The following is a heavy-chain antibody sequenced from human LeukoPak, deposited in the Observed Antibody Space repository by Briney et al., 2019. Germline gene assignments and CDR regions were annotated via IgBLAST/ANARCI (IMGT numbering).Heavy chain of an antibody. Sequence: SETLSLTCAVYGGSFSGFYWSWIRQPPGKGLEWIGEINHSGSTNYNPSIKSRVTISVDTSKNQFSLKLSSVTAADTAVYYCATRGRGYSGYGRLYYFDYWGQGTLVTVSS. CDR3: ATRGRGYSGYGRLYYFDY. J-gene: IGHJ4*02. CDR1: GGSFSGFY. D-gene: IGHD5-12*01. CDR2: INHSGST. V-gene: IGHV4-34*01.